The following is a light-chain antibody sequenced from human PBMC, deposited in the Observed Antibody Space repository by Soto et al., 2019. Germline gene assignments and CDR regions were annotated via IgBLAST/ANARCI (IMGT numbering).Light chain of an antibody. CDR2: WAS. Sequence: IVMTQSPDSLAVSLGERATINCKSSQSVLFSSNNKNYLAWYRQKPGQPPKLLIYWASIRESGVPDRISGSGSGTDFTLTIKNLQAEDVAVYYCQQYYSTPPYTFGQGTKLEIK. V-gene: IGKV4-1*01. J-gene: IGKJ2*01. CDR1: QSVLFSSNNKNY. CDR3: QQYYSTPPYT.